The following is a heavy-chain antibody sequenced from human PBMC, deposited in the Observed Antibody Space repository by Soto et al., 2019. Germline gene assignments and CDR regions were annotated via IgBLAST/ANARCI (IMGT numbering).Heavy chain of an antibody. J-gene: IGHJ5*02. V-gene: IGHV4-59*01. CDR1: GGSISSYY. CDR2: IYYSGST. D-gene: IGHD3-22*01. Sequence: SSETLSLTCTVSGGSISSYYWSWIRQPPGKGLEWIGYIYYSGSTNYNPSLKSRVTMSVDTSKNQFSLKLSSVTAADTAVYYCADFYDSSGYFLSWGQGTLVTVSS. CDR3: ADFYDSSGYFLS.